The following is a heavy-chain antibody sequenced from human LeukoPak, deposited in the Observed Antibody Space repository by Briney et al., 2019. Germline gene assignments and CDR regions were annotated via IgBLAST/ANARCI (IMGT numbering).Heavy chain of an antibody. CDR3: ARDQFGP. CDR2: IYYSGST. V-gene: IGHV4-59*12. J-gene: IGHJ5*02. Sequence: SETLSLTCTVSGGSISSYYWSWIRQPPGKGLEWIGYIYYSGSTNYNPSLKSRVTMSVDTSKKQFSLRLSSVTAADTAVYYCARDQFGPWGQGILVTVSS. CDR1: GGSISSYY.